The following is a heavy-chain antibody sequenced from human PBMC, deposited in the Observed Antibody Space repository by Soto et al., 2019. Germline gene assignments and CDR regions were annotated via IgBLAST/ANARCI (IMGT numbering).Heavy chain of an antibody. CDR3: ARDHGLEPTFDY. Sequence: GGSLRLSCAASGFTFSSYAMHWVRQAPGKGLEYVSAISSNGGSTYYANSVKGRFTISRDNSKNTLYLQMGSLRAEDMAVYYCARDHGLEPTFDYWGHGTLVTVSS. CDR2: ISSNGGST. V-gene: IGHV3-64*01. D-gene: IGHD1-1*01. J-gene: IGHJ4*01. CDR1: GFTFSSYA.